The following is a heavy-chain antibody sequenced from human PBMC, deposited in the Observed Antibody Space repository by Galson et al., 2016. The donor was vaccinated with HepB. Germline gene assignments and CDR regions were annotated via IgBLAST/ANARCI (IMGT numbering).Heavy chain of an antibody. CDR3: AKSSGSYRRDWYFDL. CDR2: MYSGGST. D-gene: IGHD3-22*01. J-gene: IGHJ2*01. V-gene: IGHV3-53*01. CDR1: GLTINNNY. Sequence: SLRLSCAASGLTINNNYMSWVRQPPGKGLEWVSTMYSGGSTHYADSVKARFTVSRQNAKNTLYLQMNRLRGEATAVYYCAKSSGSYRRDWYFDLWGRGTRVSVAS.